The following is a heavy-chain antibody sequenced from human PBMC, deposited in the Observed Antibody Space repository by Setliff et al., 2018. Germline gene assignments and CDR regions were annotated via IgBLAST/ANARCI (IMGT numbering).Heavy chain of an antibody. J-gene: IGHJ4*02. V-gene: IGHV3-23*01. D-gene: IGHD4-17*01. CDR1: GFTFRDYS. CDR3: AKAPNPMTTVVTPLDY. CDR2: ISNSGGDT. Sequence: PGGSLRLSCATSGFTFRDYSMVWVRQVPGKGLEWVSTISNSGGDTYYADSVKGRFTISRDNSKNTLYLQMNSLRAEDTAVYYCAKAPNPMTTVVTPLDYWGQGTLVTVSS.